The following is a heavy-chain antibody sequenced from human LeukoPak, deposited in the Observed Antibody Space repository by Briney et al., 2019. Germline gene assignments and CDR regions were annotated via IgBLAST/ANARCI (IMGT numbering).Heavy chain of an antibody. J-gene: IGHJ5*02. CDR1: GGSVSSGGYY. V-gene: IGHV4-30-2*01. Sequence: SETLSLTCTVSGGSVSSGGYYWSWIRQPPGKGLEWIGYIYHSGSTYYNPSLKSRVTISVDRSKNQLSLKLSSVTAADTAVYYCARDGYGGNSSPWGQGTLVTVSS. CDR3: ARDGYGGNSSP. CDR2: IYHSGST. D-gene: IGHD4-23*01.